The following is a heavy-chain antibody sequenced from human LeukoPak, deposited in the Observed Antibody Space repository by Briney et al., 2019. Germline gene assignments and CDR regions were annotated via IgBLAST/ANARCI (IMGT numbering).Heavy chain of an antibody. D-gene: IGHD4-4*01. CDR3: ARWTDYSNLSGMDV. J-gene: IGHJ6*02. CDR2: ISSSSSYI. CDR1: GFTFSSYS. V-gene: IGHV3-21*01. Sequence: KPGGSLRLSCAASGFTFSSYSMNWVRQAPGKGLEWVSSISSSSSYIYYADSVMGRFTISRDNAKNSLYLQMNSLRAEDTAVYYCARWTDYSNLSGMDVWGQGTTVTVSS.